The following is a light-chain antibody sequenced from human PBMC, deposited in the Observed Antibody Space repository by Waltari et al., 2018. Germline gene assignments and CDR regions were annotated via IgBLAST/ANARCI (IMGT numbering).Light chain of an antibody. CDR1: SSNIGTKT. CDR3: AAWDDSLNGLYV. CDR2: GDN. J-gene: IGLJ1*01. Sequence: QSVLTQPPSASGTPGQRVTISCSGSSSNIGTKTVNWYQQLPGMAPRLLIYGDNQRPSRVPRRFSAAKSGTSASLAISGLQSEDEADYFCAAWDDSLNGLYVFGTGTTVTVL. V-gene: IGLV1-44*01.